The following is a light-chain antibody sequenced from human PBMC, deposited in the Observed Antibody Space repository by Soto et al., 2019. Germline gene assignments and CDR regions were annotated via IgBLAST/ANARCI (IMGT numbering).Light chain of an antibody. J-gene: IGKJ4*01. CDR2: GAS. CDR3: QQYGTSGT. Sequence: EIVLTQSPGTLSLSPGERATLSCRASQRVSSNYLAWYQQKPGQAPRLLIYGASSRATGIPDRFSGSGSGTDFTLTIRRLEPEDFAVYYCQQYGTSGTFGGGTKVEIK. CDR1: QRVSSNY. V-gene: IGKV3-20*01.